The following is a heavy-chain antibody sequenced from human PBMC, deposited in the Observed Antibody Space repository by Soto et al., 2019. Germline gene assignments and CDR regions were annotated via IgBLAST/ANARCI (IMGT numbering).Heavy chain of an antibody. CDR2: IYYSGST. J-gene: IGHJ4*02. CDR1: GGSISSYY. Sequence: SETLSLTCTVSGGSISSYYWSWIRQPPGKGLEWIGYIYYSGSTNYNPSLKSRVTISVDTSKNQFSLKLSSVTAADTAVYYCARHLEYCSSTSCDYYFDYWGQGTLVTV. V-gene: IGHV4-59*08. CDR3: ARHLEYCSSTSCDYYFDY. D-gene: IGHD2-2*01.